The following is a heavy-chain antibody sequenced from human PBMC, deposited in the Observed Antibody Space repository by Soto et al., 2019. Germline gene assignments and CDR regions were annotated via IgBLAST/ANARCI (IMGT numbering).Heavy chain of an antibody. Sequence: SETLSLTCTVSGDSLGTYYWTWVRQPPGKGLEFIAYIYYSGITNYNPSLKSRVTISVDRSRNQFSLKLNSVTAADTAVYYCARQWSPYYGLDVWGQGTTVTVSS. CDR3: ARQWSPYYGLDV. D-gene: IGHD2-15*01. CDR1: GDSLGTYY. CDR2: IYYSGIT. V-gene: IGHV4-59*01. J-gene: IGHJ6*02.